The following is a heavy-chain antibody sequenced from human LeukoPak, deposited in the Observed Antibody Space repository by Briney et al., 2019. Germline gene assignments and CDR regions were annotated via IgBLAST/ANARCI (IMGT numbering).Heavy chain of an antibody. CDR3: ARDWGVTGRPGYMDV. D-gene: IGHD6-6*01. J-gene: IGHJ6*03. CDR1: GGSISSYY. CDR2: IYHSGKT. V-gene: IGHV4-59*01. Sequence: SETLSLTCTVSGGSISSYYWSWIRQPAGKGLEWIGYIYHSGKTYYNPSLKSRITISVDTSKNQFSLKVTSVTAADTAVYYCARDWGVTGRPGYMDVWGKGTTVTVSS.